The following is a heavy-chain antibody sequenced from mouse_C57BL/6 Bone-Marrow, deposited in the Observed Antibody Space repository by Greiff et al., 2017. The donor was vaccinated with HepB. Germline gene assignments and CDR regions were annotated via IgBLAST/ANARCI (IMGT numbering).Heavy chain of an antibody. Sequence: EVKLMESGGGLVKPGGSLKLSCAASGFTFSDYGMHWVRQAPEKGLEWVAYISSGSSTIYYADTVKGRFTISRDNAKNTLFLQMTSLRSEDTAMYYCARPDYYGSSRAWFAYWGQGTLVTVSA. CDR3: ARPDYYGSSRAWFAY. V-gene: IGHV5-17*01. J-gene: IGHJ3*01. CDR2: ISSGSSTI. CDR1: GFTFSDYG. D-gene: IGHD1-1*01.